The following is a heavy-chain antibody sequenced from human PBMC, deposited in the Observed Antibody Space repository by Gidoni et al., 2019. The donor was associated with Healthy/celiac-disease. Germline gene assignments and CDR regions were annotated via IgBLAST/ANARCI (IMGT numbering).Heavy chain of an antibody. CDR2: TSGSGDST. CDR1: GFTFSTHG. V-gene: IGHV3-23*01. J-gene: IGHJ4*02. Sequence: EVQLLESGGGLVQPEGSLRLSCAASGFTFSTHGMSWVRQAPGKGLEWVSATSGSGDSTYYADSVEGRFTISRDNSKNTLFLQMNSLRAEDTAVYYCAKDSPILTIWGQGTLVTVSS. CDR3: AKDSPILTI. D-gene: IGHD3-9*01.